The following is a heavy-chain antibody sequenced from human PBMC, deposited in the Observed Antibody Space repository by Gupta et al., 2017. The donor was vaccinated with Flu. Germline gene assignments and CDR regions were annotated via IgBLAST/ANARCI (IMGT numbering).Heavy chain of an antibody. CDR1: GGTCRSFA. D-gene: IGHD1-26*01. V-gene: IGHV1-69*01. Sequence: QVQLVQSGAEMKKPGSSVKVSCKASGGTCRSFAISWVRQAPGQGVEWMGGITAIFGTTNYAQKFQGRVTITADESTGTAYMELSSLTSEDTAIYYCAGGGTYYVSYLDYWGQGTLVTVSS. CDR3: AGGGTYYVSYLDY. CDR2: ITAIFGTT. J-gene: IGHJ4*02.